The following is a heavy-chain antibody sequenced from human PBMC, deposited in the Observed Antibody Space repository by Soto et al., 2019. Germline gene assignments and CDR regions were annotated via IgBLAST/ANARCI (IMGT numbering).Heavy chain of an antibody. CDR1: GDTFTDYY. CDR3: ASGGHVVVVSAALDY. Sequence: QVQLMQSGAEVKKPGASVKVSCKASGDTFTDYYIHWVRQAPGQGLEWMGTVNPSGGHTTYAQHFLGRATMTRDTSTSTIYLELTSLTSADTSIYYCASGGHVVVVSAALDYWGKGTLVTVSS. J-gene: IGHJ4*02. D-gene: IGHD2-21*02. V-gene: IGHV1-46*01. CDR2: VNPSGGHT.